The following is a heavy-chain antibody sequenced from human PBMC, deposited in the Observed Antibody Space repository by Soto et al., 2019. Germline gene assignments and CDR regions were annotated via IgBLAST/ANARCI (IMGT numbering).Heavy chain of an antibody. CDR1: GFTFSQHG. Sequence: QVQLVESGGGVVQPGRSLRLSCAASGFTFSQHGMYWVRQAPGKGLEWGAVIWYDGSKKYYADSVKGRFTIARDNTKNTLYLQMNSLRAEDTAVYYCATPRANSGSYPDYWGQGTLVTVSS. CDR2: IWYDGSKK. J-gene: IGHJ4*02. D-gene: IGHD1-26*01. CDR3: ATPRANSGSYPDY. V-gene: IGHV3-33*07.